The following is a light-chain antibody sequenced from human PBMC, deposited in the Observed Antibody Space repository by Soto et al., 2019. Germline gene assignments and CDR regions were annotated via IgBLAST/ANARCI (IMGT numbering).Light chain of an antibody. CDR1: SSNIGATYD. V-gene: IGLV1-40*01. Sequence: QSVLTQPPSVSGAPGQRVTISCTGSSSNIGATYDVQWYQQLPGTAPKLLIYGNSNRPSGVPDRFSGSKSGTSASLAITGLQAYDEADYYCQSYDSSLSAHYVFRTGTKVTVL. J-gene: IGLJ1*01. CDR3: QSYDSSLSAHYV. CDR2: GNS.